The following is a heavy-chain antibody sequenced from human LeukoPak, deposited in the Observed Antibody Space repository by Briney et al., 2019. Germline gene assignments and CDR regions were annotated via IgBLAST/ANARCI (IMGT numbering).Heavy chain of an antibody. Sequence: GESLQISCKGSGYSFTSYWIGWVRPMPGKGLEWMGIIYPGDSDTRYSPSFQGQVTISADKSISTAYLQWSSLKASDTAMYYCARLSSNYARGAFDIWGQGTMVTVSS. V-gene: IGHV5-51*01. CDR2: IYPGDSDT. CDR3: ARLSSNYARGAFDI. D-gene: IGHD4-11*01. CDR1: GYSFTSYW. J-gene: IGHJ3*02.